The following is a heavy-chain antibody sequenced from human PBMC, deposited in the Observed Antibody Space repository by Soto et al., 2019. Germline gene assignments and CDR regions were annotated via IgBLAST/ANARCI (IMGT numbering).Heavy chain of an antibody. CDR3: ARGGAARHLDS. Sequence: GASVKVSCKTSGYTFTNFALSWVRQAPGQGLEWIGFVSANNGFTHFAQKFQGRVSVKTDTSTNTVYLDLRSLSSDDTAVYYCARGGAARHLDSWGQGTSVTVSS. CDR1: GYTFTNFA. J-gene: IGHJ5*01. V-gene: IGHV1-18*01. CDR2: VSANNGFT. D-gene: IGHD6-6*01.